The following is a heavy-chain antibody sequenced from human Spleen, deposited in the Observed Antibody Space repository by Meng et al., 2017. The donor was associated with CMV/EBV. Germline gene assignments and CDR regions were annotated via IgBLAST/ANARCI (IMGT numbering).Heavy chain of an antibody. J-gene: IGHJ2*01. CDR3: ARVGVTSSWYFDL. D-gene: IGHD4-11*01. CDR2: INPNNGNT. Sequence: ASGYSFTRNDMSWVRQAPGQGLEWMGWINPNNGNTNDVEKFQGRVTMTTDTSTSTAYMELRSLRSDDTAVYYCARVGVTSSWYFDLWGRGTLVTVSS. CDR1: GYSFTRND. V-gene: IGHV1-18*01.